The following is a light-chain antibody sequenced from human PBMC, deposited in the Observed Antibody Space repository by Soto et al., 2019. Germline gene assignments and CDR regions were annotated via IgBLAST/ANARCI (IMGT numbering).Light chain of an antibody. V-gene: IGKV3-15*01. CDR1: QSDSSN. CDR2: DAS. J-gene: IGKJ1*01. Sequence: EKVMTQYPATLSVSPGERATLSCRASQSDSSNLAWYQQKPGQAPRLLIYDASTRATGIPARFSGSGSGTEFTLTISSLQSEDLAVYYCQQYDDWPEPFGQGTKVEIK. CDR3: QQYDDWPEP.